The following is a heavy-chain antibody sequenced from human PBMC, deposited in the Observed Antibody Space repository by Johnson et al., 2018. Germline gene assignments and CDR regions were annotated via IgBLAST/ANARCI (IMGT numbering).Heavy chain of an antibody. V-gene: IGHV3-72*01. Sequence: VQLVQSGGGLVQPGGSLRLSCAASGFTFSDHYMDWVRQAPGKGLEWVGRTRDKSNSYTTEYAASVKGRFTISRDYSKNSLYLQVNSLKTEDTAVYYCVSASGITYPYFQHWGQGTLVTVSS. CDR2: TRDKSNSYTT. D-gene: IGHD3-10*01. CDR3: VSASGITYPYFQH. CDR1: GFTFSDHY. J-gene: IGHJ1*01.